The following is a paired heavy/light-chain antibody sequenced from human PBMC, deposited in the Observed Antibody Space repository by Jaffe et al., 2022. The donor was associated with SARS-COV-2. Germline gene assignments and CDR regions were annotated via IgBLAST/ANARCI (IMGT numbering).Light chain of an antibody. Sequence: QTVVTQEPSFSVSPGGTVTLTCGLSSGSVSTSYCPSWYQQTPGQAPRTLIYSTNTRSSGVPDRFSGSILGNKAALTITGAQADDESDYYCVLYMGSGIWVFGGGTKLTVL. CDR2: STN. CDR3: VLYMGSGIWV. CDR1: SGSVSTSYC. V-gene: IGLV8-61*01. J-gene: IGLJ3*02.
Heavy chain of an antibody. CDR1: GFTFSSYV. Sequence: EVQLLESGGGLVQPGGSLRLSCAASGFTFSSYVMSWVRQAPGKGLEWVSAISGSNGRTYYADSVKGRFTISRDSSKNTLYLQLNSLRAEDTAVYYCAAHWATYYYGMDVWGQGTTVTVSS. CDR2: ISGSNGRT. J-gene: IGHJ6*02. CDR3: AAHWATYYYGMDV. V-gene: IGHV3-23*01. D-gene: IGHD5-12*01.